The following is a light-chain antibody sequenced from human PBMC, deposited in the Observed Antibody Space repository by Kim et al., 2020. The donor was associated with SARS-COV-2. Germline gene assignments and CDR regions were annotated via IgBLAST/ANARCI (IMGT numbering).Light chain of an antibody. V-gene: IGLV3-19*01. J-gene: IGLJ2*01. Sequence: ALAQTVRNTCQGDSLRYYYASCYQQKPGQAPMLVIYDKNNRPSGSPDRFSGSNSGHTASLTITGAQAEDEADYYCGSRDSDNDPGLFGGGTQLTVL. CDR1: SLRYYY. CDR3: GSRDSDNDPGL. CDR2: DKN.